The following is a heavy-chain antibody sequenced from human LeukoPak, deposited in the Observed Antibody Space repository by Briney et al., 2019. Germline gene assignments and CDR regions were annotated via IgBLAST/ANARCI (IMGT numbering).Heavy chain of an antibody. V-gene: IGHV3-33*01. J-gene: IGHJ4*02. CDR3: VRDFRSADY. CDR2: IWYDGSNK. Sequence: GGSLRLSCAASGFTFSSYGMHWVRQAPGKGLEWVAVIWYDGSNKYYADSVKGRFTISRDNAKNTLYLQMNSLRAEDTAVYYCVRDFRSADYWGQGTLVTVSS. CDR1: GFTFSSYG.